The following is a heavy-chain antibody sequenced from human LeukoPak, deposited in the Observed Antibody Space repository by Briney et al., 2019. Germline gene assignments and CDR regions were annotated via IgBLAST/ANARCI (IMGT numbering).Heavy chain of an antibody. Sequence: SETLSLTCTVSGGSISSYYWSWIRQPPGKGLEWIGYIYYSGSTNYNPSLKSRVTISVDTSKNQFSLKLSSVTAADTAVYYCARSPIAARGQNWFDPWGQGTLVTVSS. D-gene: IGHD6-6*01. CDR3: ARSPIAARGQNWFDP. CDR1: GGSISSYY. J-gene: IGHJ5*02. V-gene: IGHV4-59*01. CDR2: IYYSGST.